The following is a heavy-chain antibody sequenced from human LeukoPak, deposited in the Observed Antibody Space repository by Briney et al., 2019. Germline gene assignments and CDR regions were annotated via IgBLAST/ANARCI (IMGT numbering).Heavy chain of an antibody. CDR1: GYTLTSYY. CDR3: ARVSSGWSFDY. J-gene: IGHJ4*02. D-gene: IGHD6-19*01. CDR2: INPSGGST. Sequence: ASVNVSCKASGYTLTSYYMHWVRQAPGQGLEWMGVINPSGGSTSYAQKFQGRVTMTRHTSTSTVYMELSSLRSEDTAVYYCARVSSGWSFDYWGQGTLVTVSS. V-gene: IGHV1-46*03.